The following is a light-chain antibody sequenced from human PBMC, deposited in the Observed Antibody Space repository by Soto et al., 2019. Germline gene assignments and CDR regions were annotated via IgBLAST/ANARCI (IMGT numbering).Light chain of an antibody. CDR2: GVS. Sequence: IVLTQSPGTLSLSPGERATLSCWASQSVRNNYLAWYQQKPGQAPRLLIYGVSARATGIPDRFSGSGSGTDFTVTISRLEPEDFAVYYCQQYGTTSYTFGQGTKLEIK. V-gene: IGKV3-20*01. J-gene: IGKJ2*01. CDR1: QSVRNNY. CDR3: QQYGTTSYT.